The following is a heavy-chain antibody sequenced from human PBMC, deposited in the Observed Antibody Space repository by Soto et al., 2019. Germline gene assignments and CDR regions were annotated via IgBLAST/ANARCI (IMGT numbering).Heavy chain of an antibody. CDR3: AKDPTGVTRDAFDI. D-gene: IGHD3-10*01. Sequence: EVQILESGGGLVQPGGSLRLSCAASGFTFSSYAMYWVRRAPGKGLAWVAGISDSGTGTYYADSVKGRFTISRDNSKNTVYLQMTSLRAEDTGVYYCAKDPTGVTRDAFDIWGKGTMVNVSS. CDR1: GFTFSSYA. J-gene: IGHJ3*02. CDR2: ISDSGTGT. V-gene: IGHV3-23*01.